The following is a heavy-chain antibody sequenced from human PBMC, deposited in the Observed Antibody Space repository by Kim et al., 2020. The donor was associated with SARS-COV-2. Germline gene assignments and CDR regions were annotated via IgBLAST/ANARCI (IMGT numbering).Heavy chain of an antibody. J-gene: IGHJ4*02. D-gene: IGHD5-12*01. Sequence: SQTLSLTCAISGDSVSSNSAAWNWIRQSPSRGLEWLGRTYYRSKWYNDYAVSVKSRITINPDTSKNQFSLQLNSVTPEDTAVYYCARAGPNSGYDEDYFDYWGQGTLVTVSS. V-gene: IGHV6-1*01. CDR3: ARAGPNSGYDEDYFDY. CDR1: GDSVSSNSAA. CDR2: TYYRSKWYN.